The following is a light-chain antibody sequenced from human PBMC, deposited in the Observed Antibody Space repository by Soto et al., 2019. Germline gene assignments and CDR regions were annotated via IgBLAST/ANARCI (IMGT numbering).Light chain of an antibody. V-gene: IGLV2-23*01. CDR1: SSDVGSYNL. CDR2: EGS. CDR3: CSYAGSSTSWV. J-gene: IGLJ3*02. Sequence: QSALTQPASVSGSPGQSITISCTGTSSDVGSYNLVSWYQQHPGKAPKLMIYEGSKRPSGVSNRFYGSKSGNTASLTISGLQAEDEADYYCCSYAGSSTSWVFGGGTKVTVL.